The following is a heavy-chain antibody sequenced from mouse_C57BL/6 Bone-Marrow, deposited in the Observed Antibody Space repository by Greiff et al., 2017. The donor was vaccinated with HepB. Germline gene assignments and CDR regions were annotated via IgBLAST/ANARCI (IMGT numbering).Heavy chain of an antibody. Sequence: EVQRVVPGGGLVHPGGSLKLSCAASGFTFSDYGMHWVRLAPEMGLEWVAYISSGSSTFYYADTVKGRFTISRDNAKNTLFVQMTSLRSEDTAMYYCARRGGYDSGYYADYWGKGTTHTVNS. D-gene: IGHD2-2*01. CDR1: GFTFSDYG. CDR3: ARRGGYDSGYYADY. V-gene: IGHV5-17*01. J-gene: IGHJ2*01. CDR2: ISSGSSTF.